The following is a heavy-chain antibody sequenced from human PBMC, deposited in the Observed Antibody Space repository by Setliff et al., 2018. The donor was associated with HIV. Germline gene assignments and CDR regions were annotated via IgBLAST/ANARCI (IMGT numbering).Heavy chain of an antibody. Sequence: ASVKVSCKASGGTFSSYAISWVRQAPGQGLEWMGGIIPVFRTANYADSGKGRFTISRDFSDNTLYLQMSSLRAEDTAVYYCARGATITYYFDYWGQGTLVTVSS. CDR2: IIPVFRTA. CDR3: ARGATITYYFDY. CDR1: GGTFSSYA. D-gene: IGHD5-12*01. J-gene: IGHJ4*02. V-gene: IGHV1-69*05.